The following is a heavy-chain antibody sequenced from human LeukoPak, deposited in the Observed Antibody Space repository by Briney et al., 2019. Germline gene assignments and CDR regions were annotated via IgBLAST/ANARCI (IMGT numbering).Heavy chain of an antibody. CDR3: ARSSRELGGYAPWELMPPFDY. V-gene: IGHV3-23*01. CDR1: GFTFISYA. CDR2: ISGSGGRT. Sequence: GGSLRLSCAASGFTFISYAMSWVRQAPGKGLEWVSVISGSGGRTNYADSGKGRFTISRDNYKNTLYLQMNSLRAEDTAVYYCARSSRELGGYAPWELMPPFDYWGQGTLVTVSS. J-gene: IGHJ4*02. D-gene: IGHD1-7*01.